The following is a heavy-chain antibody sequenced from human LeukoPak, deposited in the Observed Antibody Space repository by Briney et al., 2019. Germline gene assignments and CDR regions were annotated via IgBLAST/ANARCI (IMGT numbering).Heavy chain of an antibody. CDR3: ARGGAYSPPDYYHYQHMDV. D-gene: IGHD4-11*01. J-gene: IGHJ6*03. CDR2: VYTSGYT. Sequence: PSETLSLTCTVSGGSISGFYWSWIRQPAGKGLEWIGRVYTSGYTNYNPSLKSRLTMPADTSTNQFSLRLSSVTAADTAVYYCARGGAYSPPDYYHYQHMDVWGKRTTVTVSS. CDR1: GGSISGFY. V-gene: IGHV4-4*07.